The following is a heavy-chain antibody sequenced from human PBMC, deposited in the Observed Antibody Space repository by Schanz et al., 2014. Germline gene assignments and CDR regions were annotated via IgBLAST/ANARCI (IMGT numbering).Heavy chain of an antibody. Sequence: QVQLVQSGPAVKKPGASMKVSCLASGYSFTEYFLHWVRQAPGQGLEWMGWINPNSGETNYEQKFKGRVTLTRDTSISTAFMELSGLTSDDKATYFCARARYTGYDCSGYWGQGTLLIVSS. V-gene: IGHV1-2*02. D-gene: IGHD5-12*01. CDR1: GYSFTEYF. CDR3: ARARYTGYDCSGY. J-gene: IGHJ4*02. CDR2: INPNSGET.